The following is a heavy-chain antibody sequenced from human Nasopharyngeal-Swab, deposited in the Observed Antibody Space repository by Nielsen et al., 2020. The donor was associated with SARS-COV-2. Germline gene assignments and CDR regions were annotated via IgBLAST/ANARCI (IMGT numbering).Heavy chain of an antibody. CDR3: ARAGKIQLWFNSLYYFDY. Sequence: ASVKVSCKVSGYTLTELSMHWVRQVPGKGLEWMGGFEPANVETFYAQRFQDRVTMTEDTSTDTAYMELSSLRSEDTAVYYCARAGKIQLWFNSLYYFDYWGQGTLVTVSS. D-gene: IGHD5-18*01. J-gene: IGHJ4*02. CDR2: FEPANVET. CDR1: GYTLTELS. V-gene: IGHV1-24*01.